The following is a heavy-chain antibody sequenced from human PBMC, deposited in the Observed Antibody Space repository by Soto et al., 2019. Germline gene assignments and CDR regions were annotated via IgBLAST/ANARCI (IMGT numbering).Heavy chain of an antibody. CDR1: GFTFSSHA. CDR3: AKELQFSGWLSAQTFDY. V-gene: IGHV3-23*01. J-gene: IGHJ4*02. Sequence: EVQLLESGGGLVQPGGSLRLSCAVSGFTFSSHAMSWVRQAPGKGLECVSSITGSGDSTYYADSVKGRFTISRDKPKTTLYLKMNSLRAEDTAVYYCAKELQFSGWLSAQTFDYWGQGTQVTVSS. D-gene: IGHD6-19*01. CDR2: ITGSGDST.